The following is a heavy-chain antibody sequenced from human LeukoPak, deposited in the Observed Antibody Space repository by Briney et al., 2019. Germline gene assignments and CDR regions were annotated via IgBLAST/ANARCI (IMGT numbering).Heavy chain of an antibody. CDR1: GFTFSSYA. D-gene: IGHD1-1*01. CDR3: AKSMERRFQDYYYGMDV. CDR2: ISGSGGST. Sequence: PGGSLRLSCAASGFTFSSYAMSWVRQAPGKGLEWVSAISGSGGSTYYADSVKGRFTISRDNSKNTLYLQMNSLRAEDTAVYYCAKSMERRFQDYYYGMDVWGQGTLVTVSS. V-gene: IGHV3-23*01. J-gene: IGHJ6*02.